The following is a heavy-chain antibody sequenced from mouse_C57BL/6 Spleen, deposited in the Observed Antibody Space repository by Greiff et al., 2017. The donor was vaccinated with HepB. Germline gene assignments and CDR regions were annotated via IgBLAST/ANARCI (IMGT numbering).Heavy chain of an antibody. CDR3: FYGSSYGYFDV. V-gene: IGHV1-5*01. Sequence: VQLQQSGTVLARPGASVKMSCKTSGYTFTSYWMHWVKQRPGQGLEWIGAIYPGNSDTSYNQKFKGKAKLTAVTSASTAYMELSSLTNEDSAVYYCFYGSSYGYFDVWGTGTTVTVSS. J-gene: IGHJ1*03. CDR2: IYPGNSDT. CDR1: GYTFTSYW. D-gene: IGHD1-1*01.